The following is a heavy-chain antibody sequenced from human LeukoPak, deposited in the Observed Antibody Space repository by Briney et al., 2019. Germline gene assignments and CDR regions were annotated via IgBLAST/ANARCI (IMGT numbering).Heavy chain of an antibody. CDR2: ISSSSSYI. V-gene: IGHV3-21*01. Sequence: GGSLRLSCAASGFTFSSYSMNWVRQAPGKGLEWVSSISSSSSYIYYADSVEGRFTISRDNAKNSLYLQMNSLRAEDTAVYYCARGSKDYFDYWGQGTLVTVSS. CDR3: ARGSKDYFDY. J-gene: IGHJ4*02. CDR1: GFTFSSYS.